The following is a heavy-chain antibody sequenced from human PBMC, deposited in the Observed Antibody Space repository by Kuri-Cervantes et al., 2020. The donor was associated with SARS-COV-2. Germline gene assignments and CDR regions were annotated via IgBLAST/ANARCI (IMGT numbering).Heavy chain of an antibody. Sequence: GGSLRLSCAASGFTFSSYSMNWVRQAPGKGLEWVSYISSSSSTIYYADSVKGRFTISRDNAKNSLYLQMNSLRNEDTAVYDCARAISSWFDYWGQGTLVTVSS. CDR2: ISSSSSTI. D-gene: IGHD6-13*01. CDR3: ARAISSWFDY. J-gene: IGHJ4*02. CDR1: GFTFSSYS. V-gene: IGHV3-48*02.